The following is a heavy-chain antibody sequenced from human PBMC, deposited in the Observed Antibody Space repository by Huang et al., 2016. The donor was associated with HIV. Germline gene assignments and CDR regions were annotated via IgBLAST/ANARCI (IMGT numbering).Heavy chain of an antibody. CDR2: ISGSGSST. Sequence: EVQLLESGGGLVQPGGSLRLSCAASIFTFSTSAMSWVRQASGKGLEWVSGISGSGSSTYYADSVKCRFTISRDNSRNTLYLQMKSLRVEDTAIYYCAKGSERSLTGPKYQYYFDYWGQGTLVTVSS. CDR1: IFTFSTSA. D-gene: IGHD3-3*01. CDR3: AKGSERSLTGPKYQYYFDY. J-gene: IGHJ4*02. V-gene: IGHV3-23*01.